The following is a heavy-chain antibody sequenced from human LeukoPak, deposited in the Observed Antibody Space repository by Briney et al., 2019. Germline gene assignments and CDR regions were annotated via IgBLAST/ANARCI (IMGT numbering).Heavy chain of an antibody. Sequence: PGRSLRLSCAASGFTFSTYSMHWVRQAPGKGLEWVAVISYDGSNKYYADSVKGRFTISRDNSKNTLYLQMNSLRAEDTAVYYCAKDGRGEYYYGSGSRKHYYYYGMDVWGQGTTVTVSS. CDR1: GFTFSTYS. D-gene: IGHD3-10*01. CDR3: AKDGRGEYYYGSGSRKHYYYYGMDV. J-gene: IGHJ6*02. V-gene: IGHV3-30*04. CDR2: ISYDGSNK.